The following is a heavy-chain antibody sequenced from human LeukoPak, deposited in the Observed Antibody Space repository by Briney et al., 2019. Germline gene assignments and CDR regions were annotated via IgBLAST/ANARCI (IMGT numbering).Heavy chain of an antibody. Sequence: GGSLRLSCAASGFTFSSYAMSWVRQAPGKGLEWVSAISGGGGSTYYADSVKGRFTISRDNSKNTLHLQMNSLRAEDTAVYYCAKVVYDSSGYFLKHFDYWGQGTLVTVSS. CDR3: AKVVYDSSGYFLKHFDY. D-gene: IGHD3-22*01. V-gene: IGHV3-23*01. CDR2: ISGGGGST. J-gene: IGHJ4*02. CDR1: GFTFSSYA.